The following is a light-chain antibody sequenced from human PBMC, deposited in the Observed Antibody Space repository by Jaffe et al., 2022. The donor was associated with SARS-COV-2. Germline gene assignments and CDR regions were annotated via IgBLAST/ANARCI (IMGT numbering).Light chain of an antibody. CDR2: AAS. J-gene: IGKJ4*01. Sequence: DIQLTQSPSFLSASVGDRVTITCRASQGISSYLAWYQQKPGTAPNLMIYAASTLQSGVPSRFSGSGSGTEFTLTISSLQPEDFATYYCQHLNSYPLTFGGGTKVEIK. V-gene: IGKV1-9*01. CDR3: QHLNSYPLT. CDR1: QGISSY.